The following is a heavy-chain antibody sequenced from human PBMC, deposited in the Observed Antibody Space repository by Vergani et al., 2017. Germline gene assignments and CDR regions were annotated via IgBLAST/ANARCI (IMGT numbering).Heavy chain of an antibody. V-gene: IGHV4-59*06. Sequence: QVQLQESGPGLVKPSETLSLTCTVSGGSISSYYWSWIRQPPGKGLEWIGYIYYSGRTYYNPSLKSRVTISVDTSKNQFSLKLSSVTAADTAVYYCARAYYYDSSGLPLTWFDPWGQGTLVTVSS. CDR1: GGSISSYY. D-gene: IGHD3-22*01. CDR2: IYYSGRT. J-gene: IGHJ5*02. CDR3: ARAYYYDSSGLPLTWFDP.